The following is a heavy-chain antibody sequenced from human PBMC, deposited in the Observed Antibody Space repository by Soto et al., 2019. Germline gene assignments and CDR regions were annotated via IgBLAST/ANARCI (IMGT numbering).Heavy chain of an antibody. CDR3: ARDRIPTGMDV. Sequence: EVQLVESGGGLVQPGGSLRLSCAASGFTVSSNYMSWVRRAPGKGLEWVSVIYSGGSTYYADSVKGRFTISRDNSKNTLYLQMNSLRAEDTAVYYCARDRIPTGMDVWGQGTTVTVSS. V-gene: IGHV3-66*01. CDR2: IYSGGST. J-gene: IGHJ6*02. CDR1: GFTVSSNY.